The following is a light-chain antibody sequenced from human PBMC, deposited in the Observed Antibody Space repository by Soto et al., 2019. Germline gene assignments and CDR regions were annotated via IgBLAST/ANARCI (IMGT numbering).Light chain of an antibody. Sequence: EIVLTQSPATLSLSPGERATLSCRASQSVSSFLAWYQQKPGQAPRLLIYDASNRATGIPARFSGSGSGTDDTLTISSREPEDFAVYYCQQRSNWPRTFGPGTKVDIK. V-gene: IGKV3-11*01. CDR2: DAS. CDR3: QQRSNWPRT. J-gene: IGKJ3*01. CDR1: QSVSSF.